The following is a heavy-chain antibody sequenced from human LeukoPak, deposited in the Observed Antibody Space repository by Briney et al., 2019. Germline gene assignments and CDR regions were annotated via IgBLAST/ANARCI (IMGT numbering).Heavy chain of an antibody. D-gene: IGHD5-24*01. CDR1: GFTFSSYE. CDR3: AKVPYTTRDGYNPWPDRYYYMDV. CDR2: ISSSGSTI. Sequence: QPGGSLRLSCAASGFTFSSYEMNWVRQAPGKGLEWVSYISSSGSTIYYADSVKGRFTISRDNSKNTLYLQMNSLRAEDTAVYYCAKVPYTTRDGYNPWPDRYYYMDVWGKGTTVTISS. J-gene: IGHJ6*03. V-gene: IGHV3-48*03.